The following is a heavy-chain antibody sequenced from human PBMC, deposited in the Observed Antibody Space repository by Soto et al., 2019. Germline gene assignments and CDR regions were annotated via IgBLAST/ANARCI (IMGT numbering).Heavy chain of an antibody. D-gene: IGHD2-2*01. Sequence: SVKVSCKASGGTFTNYAFSWVRQAPGQGLEWMGGIIPVFGTPDYAQKFQGRVTITADESTRTASMELSSLRSDDTAVYYCARERSVGYCITTTCPTPFYYYAMDVWGQGTTVTVSS. CDR2: IIPVFGTP. V-gene: IGHV1-69*13. CDR1: GGTFTNYA. CDR3: ARERSVGYCITTTCPTPFYYYAMDV. J-gene: IGHJ6*02.